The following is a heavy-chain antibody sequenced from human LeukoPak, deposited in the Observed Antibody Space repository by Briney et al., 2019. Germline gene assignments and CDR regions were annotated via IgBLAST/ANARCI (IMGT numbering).Heavy chain of an antibody. V-gene: IGHV1-18*01. Sequence: GASAKVSCKASGYTFTSYGLSWVRQAPGQGLEWMGWISTYSGNTNYAQKLQGRVTMTTDTSTSTAYMEVRSLRSDDTAIYYCARLFLGSSWYVDHWGQGTLVTVSS. CDR1: GYTFTSYG. J-gene: IGHJ4*02. CDR2: ISTYSGNT. D-gene: IGHD6-13*01. CDR3: ARLFLGSSWYVDH.